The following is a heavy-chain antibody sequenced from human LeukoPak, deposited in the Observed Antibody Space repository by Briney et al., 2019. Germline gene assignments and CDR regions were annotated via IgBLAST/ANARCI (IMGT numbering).Heavy chain of an antibody. Sequence: GGSLRLSCAASGFTFSSYGMHWVRQAPGKGLEWVAFIRYDGSNKYYADSVKGRFTISRDNAKNSLYLQMNSLRAEDTAVYYCARDGAVAASGDFDYWGQGTLVTVSS. V-gene: IGHV3-30*02. J-gene: IGHJ4*02. CDR1: GFTFSSYG. CDR3: ARDGAVAASGDFDY. CDR2: IRYDGSNK. D-gene: IGHD6-19*01.